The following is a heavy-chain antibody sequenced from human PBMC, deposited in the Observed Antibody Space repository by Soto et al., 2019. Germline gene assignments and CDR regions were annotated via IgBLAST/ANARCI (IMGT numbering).Heavy chain of an antibody. Sequence: GSLRLSCAASRFTFSSYSMNWVRQAPGKGLEWVSYIDISSSTIYYADSVKGRFTISRDNAKNSLYLQMNSLRDEDTAVYYCARERIIDFGAYYYYGMDVWGQGTTVTV. V-gene: IGHV3-48*02. J-gene: IGHJ6*02. D-gene: IGHD3-3*01. CDR2: IDISSSTI. CDR3: ARERIIDFGAYYYYGMDV. CDR1: RFTFSSYS.